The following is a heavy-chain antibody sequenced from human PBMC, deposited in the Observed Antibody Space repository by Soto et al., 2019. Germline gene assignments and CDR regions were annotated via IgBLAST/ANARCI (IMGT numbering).Heavy chain of an antibody. CDR2: ISAYNGNA. V-gene: IGHV1-18*01. Sequence: ASVKVSCKASGYTFTSYGISWVRQAPGQGLEWMGGISAYNGNANYAQKLQDRVNMTTHKSTSTAYMELRILRSDDTDVYYCARFMVRGVIDYWGQGTLVTVSS. J-gene: IGHJ4*02. CDR3: ARFMVRGVIDY. D-gene: IGHD3-10*01. CDR1: GYTFTSYG.